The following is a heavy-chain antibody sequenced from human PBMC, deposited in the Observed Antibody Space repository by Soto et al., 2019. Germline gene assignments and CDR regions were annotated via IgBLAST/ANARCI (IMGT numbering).Heavy chain of an antibody. CDR1: GGSFSGYY. D-gene: IGHD3-10*01. J-gene: IGHJ6*02. V-gene: IGHV4-34*01. CDR3: ARHYCGSVSYYGYYYYYGMDV. CDR2: INHSGST. Sequence: PSETLSLTXAVYGGSFSGYYWSWIRQPPGKGLEWIGEINHSGSTNYNPSLKSRVTISVDTSKNQFSLKLSSVTAADTAVYYCARHYCGSVSYYGYYYYYGMDVWGQGTTVTVS.